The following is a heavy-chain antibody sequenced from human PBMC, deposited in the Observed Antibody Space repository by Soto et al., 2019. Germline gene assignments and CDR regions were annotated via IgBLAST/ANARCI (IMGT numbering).Heavy chain of an antibody. D-gene: IGHD2-15*01. V-gene: IGHV4-39*01. CDR1: GGSIRSTDHY. Sequence: QLQESGPGLVKASETLSLTCTVSGGSIRSTDHYWGWIRQPPGKGLEWLGSIYYAGSTFHNPSLTRRASMSVETSRNQFSLRLSSVTASDTAVYYCARLVFNCLRGSCDDYNLYGLDVWGQGTTVTVSS. J-gene: IGHJ6*02. CDR3: ARLVFNCLRGSCDDYNLYGLDV. CDR2: IYYAGST.